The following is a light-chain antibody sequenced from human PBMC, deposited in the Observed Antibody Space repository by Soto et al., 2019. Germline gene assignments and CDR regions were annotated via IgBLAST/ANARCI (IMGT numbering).Light chain of an antibody. CDR2: DAS. V-gene: IGKV3-11*01. CDR1: ENIGIF. J-gene: IGKJ5*01. Sequence: EIVLTQSPANLSLSPGERATLSCRSSENIGIFLGWFQQKPGQPPRPLIYDASNRATGVPGRFSGSGSGTDFTITISSLEPEDFAVYFCQQRSSWVSFGQGTRLDMK. CDR3: QQRSSWVS.